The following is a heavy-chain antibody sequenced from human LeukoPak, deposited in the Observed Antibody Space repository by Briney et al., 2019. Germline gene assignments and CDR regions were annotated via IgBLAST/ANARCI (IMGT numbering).Heavy chain of an antibody. CDR2: IYYSGST. Sequence: PSQTLSLTCTVSGGSISSGDYYWSWIRQPPGKGLEWIGYIYYSGSTYYNPSLKSRVTTSVDTSKNQFSLKLSSVTAADTAVYYCARGADYYGSWHGWFDPWGQGTLVTVSS. CDR1: GGSISSGDYY. V-gene: IGHV4-30-4*08. J-gene: IGHJ5*02. CDR3: ARGADYYGSWHGWFDP. D-gene: IGHD3-10*01.